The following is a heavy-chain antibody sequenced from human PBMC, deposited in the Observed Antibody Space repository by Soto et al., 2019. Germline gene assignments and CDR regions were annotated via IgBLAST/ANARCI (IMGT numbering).Heavy chain of an antibody. V-gene: IGHV1-46*03. J-gene: IGHJ5*02. CDR2: INPSGSST. CDR3: ARDGEYYDILTGYYPSIWFDP. Sequence: ASVKVSCKASGYTFTSYYMHWVRQAPGQGIEWMGIINPSGSSTSYAQKFQGRDTMTRDTSTSTVYVELSSLRSEDTAVYYCARDGEYYDILTGYYPSIWFDPWGQGTLVTVSS. CDR1: GYTFTSYY. D-gene: IGHD3-9*01.